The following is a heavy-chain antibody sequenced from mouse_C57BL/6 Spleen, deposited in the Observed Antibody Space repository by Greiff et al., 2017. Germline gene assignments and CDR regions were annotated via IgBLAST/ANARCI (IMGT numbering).Heavy chain of an antibody. CDR2: IYPRSGNT. CDR3: ARRVYYGNLDYAMDY. V-gene: IGHV1-81*01. CDR1: GYTFTSYG. J-gene: IGHJ4*01. Sequence: QVQLQQSGAELARPGASVKLSCKASGYTFTSYGISWVKQRTGQGLEWIGEIYPRSGNTYYNEKFKGKATLTADKSSSTAYMELRSLTSEDSAVYFGARRVYYGNLDYAMDYWGQGTSVTVSS. D-gene: IGHD2-1*01.